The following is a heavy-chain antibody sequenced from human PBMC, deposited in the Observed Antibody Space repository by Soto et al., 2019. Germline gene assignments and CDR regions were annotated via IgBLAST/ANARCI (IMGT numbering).Heavy chain of an antibody. CDR2: IYYSGST. J-gene: IGHJ5*02. CDR3: ARGSPVLLWFGELEGGWFDP. Sequence: QVQLQESGPGLVKPSQTLSLTCTVSGGSISSGDYYWSWIRQPPGKGLEWIGYIYYSGSTYYNPSLKSRVTQSVDTSKNQFSLKLSSGTAADTAVYYCARGSPVLLWFGELEGGWFDPWGQGTLVTVSS. CDR1: GGSISSGDYY. D-gene: IGHD3-10*01. V-gene: IGHV4-30-4*01.